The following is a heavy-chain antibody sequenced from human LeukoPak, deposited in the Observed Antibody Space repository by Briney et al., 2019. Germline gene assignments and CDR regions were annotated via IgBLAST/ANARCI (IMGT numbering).Heavy chain of an antibody. V-gene: IGHV3-13*01. Sequence: GGSLRLSCAASGFTFSSYDMHWVRHATGKGLEWVSAIGTAGDTYYPGSVKGRFTISRENAKNSLYLQMNSLRAGDTAVYYCARAPPYDFWSGYYYYYYGMDVWGQGTTVTVSS. CDR1: GFTFSSYD. D-gene: IGHD3-3*01. J-gene: IGHJ6*02. CDR2: IGTAGDT. CDR3: ARAPPYDFWSGYYYYYYGMDV.